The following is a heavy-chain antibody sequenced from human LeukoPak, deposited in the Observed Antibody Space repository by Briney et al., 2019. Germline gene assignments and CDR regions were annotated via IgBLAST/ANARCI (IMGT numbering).Heavy chain of an antibody. CDR1: GAFIDSNNW. J-gene: IGHJ2*01. V-gene: IGHV4-4*02. Sequence: SETLSLTCAVSGAFIDSNNWWSWVRQTPGKGLEWIAEIFHSGSANYNPSLKSRVTISLDESKNQFYLKLNSVTAADTAVYYCARAPKYYFDSSASWYFDIWGLGTLVAVSS. CDR3: ARAPKYYFDSSASWYFDI. D-gene: IGHD3-22*01. CDR2: IFHSGSA.